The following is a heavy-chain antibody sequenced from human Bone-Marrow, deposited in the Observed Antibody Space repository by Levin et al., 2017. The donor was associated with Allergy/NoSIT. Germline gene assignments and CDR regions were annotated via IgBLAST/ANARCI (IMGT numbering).Heavy chain of an antibody. D-gene: IGHD6-6*01. CDR2: IWYDGSVE. J-gene: IGHJ2*01. CDR1: GFTFSVYG. CDR3: ARSKASRPYWYSDV. Sequence: GGSLRLSCAASGFTFSVYGMHWFRQAPGKGLEWVAVIWYDGSVEKYGDAVKGRFTISRDNSNNTLYLQLNSLRAEDTAVYFCARSKASRPYWYSDVWGRGTLVFVSS. V-gene: IGHV3-33*03.